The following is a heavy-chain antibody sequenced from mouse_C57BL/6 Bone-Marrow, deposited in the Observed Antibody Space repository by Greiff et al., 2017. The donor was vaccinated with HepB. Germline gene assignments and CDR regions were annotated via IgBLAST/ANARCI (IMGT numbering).Heavy chain of an antibody. V-gene: IGHV1-18*01. Sequence: VQLKQSGPELVKPGASVKIPCKASGYTFTDYNMDWVKQSHGKSLEWIGDINPNNGGTIYNQKFKGKATLTVDKSSSTAYMELRSLTSEDTAVYYCARGPLIYYYGSSYYFDYWGQGTTLTVSS. CDR3: ARGPLIYYYGSSYYFDY. J-gene: IGHJ2*01. D-gene: IGHD1-1*01. CDR2: INPNNGGT. CDR1: GYTFTDYN.